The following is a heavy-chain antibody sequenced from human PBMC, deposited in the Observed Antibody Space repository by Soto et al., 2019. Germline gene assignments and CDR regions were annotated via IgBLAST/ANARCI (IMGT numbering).Heavy chain of an antibody. J-gene: IGHJ4*02. V-gene: IGHV3-30*18. CDR3: AKGERWLQLGYFDY. D-gene: IGHD5-12*01. CDR1: GFTFSSYG. CDR2: ISYDGSNK. Sequence: QVQLVESGGGVVQPGRSLRLSCAASGFTFSSYGMQWVRQAPGKGLEWVAVISYDGSNKYYADSVKGRFTISRDNSKNTRYLQMNSLRAEDTAVYYCAKGERWLQLGYFDYWGQGTLVTVSS.